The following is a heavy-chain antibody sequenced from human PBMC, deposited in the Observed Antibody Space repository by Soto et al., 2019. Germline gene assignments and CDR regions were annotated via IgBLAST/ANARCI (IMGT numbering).Heavy chain of an antibody. V-gene: IGHV1-18*01. J-gene: IGHJ3*02. CDR1: GYTFTSYG. CDR3: ARGYCSGGSCYSDDAFDI. D-gene: IGHD2-15*01. CDR2: ISAYNGNT. Sequence: QVQLVQSGAEVKKPGASVKVSCKASGYTFTSYGISWVRQAPGQGLEGMGWISAYNGNTNYAQKRQGRVTMTTDTTTSTAYMELRSLSSDDTAVYYCARGYCSGGSCYSDDAFDIWGQGTMVTVSS.